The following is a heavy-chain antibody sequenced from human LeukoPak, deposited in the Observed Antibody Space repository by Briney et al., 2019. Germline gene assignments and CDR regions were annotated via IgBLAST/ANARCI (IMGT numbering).Heavy chain of an antibody. V-gene: IGHV4-39*01. CDR3: ARSVGRGVYYDSSGYLDY. CDR1: GGSISSSSYY. D-gene: IGHD3-22*01. CDR2: IYYSGST. J-gene: IGHJ4*02. Sequence: SETLSLTCTVSGGSISSSSYYWGWIRQPPGKGLEWIGSIYYSGSTYYNPSLKSRVTISVDTSKNQFSLKLSSVTAADTAVYYCARSVGRGVYYDSSGYLDYWGQGTLVTVSS.